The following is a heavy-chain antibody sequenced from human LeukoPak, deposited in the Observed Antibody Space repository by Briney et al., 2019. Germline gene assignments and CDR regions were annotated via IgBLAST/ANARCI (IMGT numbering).Heavy chain of an antibody. CDR3: ARDLMGASKAYFHH. Sequence: GGSLRLSCAASGFTFSSYSMNWVRQAPGKWLEWVSSISSSSRYVYYAGSVKGRFTISRDDAKNSLYLQMNSLRAEDTAVYYCARDLMGASKAYFHHWGQGSLVTVSS. J-gene: IGHJ1*01. CDR2: ISSSSRYV. D-gene: IGHD1-26*01. CDR1: GFTFSSYS. V-gene: IGHV3-21*01.